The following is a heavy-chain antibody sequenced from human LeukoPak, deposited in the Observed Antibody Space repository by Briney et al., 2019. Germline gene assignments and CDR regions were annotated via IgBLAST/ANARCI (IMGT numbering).Heavy chain of an antibody. V-gene: IGHV3-23*01. CDR2: ISGSGGST. CDR3: AKGWCSSTSCNPFDY. Sequence: GGSLRLSRAASGFTFSSYAMSWVRQAPGKGLEWVSAISGSGGSTYYADSVKGRFTISRDNSKNTLYLQMNSLRAEDTAVYYCAKGWCSSTSCNPFDYWGQGTLVTVSS. J-gene: IGHJ4*02. CDR1: GFTFSSYA. D-gene: IGHD2-2*01.